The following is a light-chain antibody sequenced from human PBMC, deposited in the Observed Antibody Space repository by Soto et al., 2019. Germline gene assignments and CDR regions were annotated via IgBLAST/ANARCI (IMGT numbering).Light chain of an antibody. CDR1: QSVNIY. CDR2: DAS. V-gene: IGKV3-11*01. J-gene: IGKJ4*01. Sequence: EIVLTQSPATLSLTPEERATLSFRASQSVNIYLAWYQQKPGQAPRLLIYDASNRATGIPARFSGSGSGTDFTLTISSLEPEDIAVYYCQQRSNWRVTFGGGTKVDIK. CDR3: QQRSNWRVT.